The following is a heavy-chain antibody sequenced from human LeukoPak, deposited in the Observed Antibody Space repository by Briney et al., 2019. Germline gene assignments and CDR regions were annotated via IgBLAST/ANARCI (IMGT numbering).Heavy chain of an antibody. J-gene: IGHJ4*02. CDR3: ARGPTTVTDY. Sequence: PSETLSLTCAVYGGSFSGYYWSWIRQPPGKGLEWIGEINHSGSTNYNPSLKSRVTISVDTSKNQFSLKLSSVTAADTAVYYCARGPTTVTDYWGQGTLVTVSS. D-gene: IGHD4-17*01. CDR2: INHSGST. V-gene: IGHV4-34*01. CDR1: GGSFSGYY.